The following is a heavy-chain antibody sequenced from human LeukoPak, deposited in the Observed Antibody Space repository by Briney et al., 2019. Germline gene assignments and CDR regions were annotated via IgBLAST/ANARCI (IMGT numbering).Heavy chain of an antibody. D-gene: IGHD3-3*01. Sequence: SETLSLTCAVYGGSFSGYYWSWIRQPPGKGLEWIGEINHRGSTNYNPSLKSRVTISVDTSKNQFSLKLSSVTAADTAVYYCARDSTQSYYDFWSGYYSRPDAFDIWGQGTMVTVSS. J-gene: IGHJ3*02. CDR1: GGSFSGYY. V-gene: IGHV4-34*01. CDR3: ARDSTQSYYDFWSGYYSRPDAFDI. CDR2: INHRGST.